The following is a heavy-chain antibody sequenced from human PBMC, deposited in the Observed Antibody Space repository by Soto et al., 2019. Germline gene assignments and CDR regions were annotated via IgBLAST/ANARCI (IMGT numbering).Heavy chain of an antibody. J-gene: IGHJ4*02. CDR1: GFTFSSYE. V-gene: IGHV3-48*03. D-gene: IGHD6-13*01. CDR2: ISSSGSTI. Sequence: GGSLRLSCAASGFTFSSYEMNWVRQAPGKGLEWVSYISSSGSTIYYADSVKGRFTISRDNAKNSLYLQMNSLRAEDTAVYYCARDLSPKYTSTWYEWGQGTVVTVSS. CDR3: ARDLSPKYTSTWYE.